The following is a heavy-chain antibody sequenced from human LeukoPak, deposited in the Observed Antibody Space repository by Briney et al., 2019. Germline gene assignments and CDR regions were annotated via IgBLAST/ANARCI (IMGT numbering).Heavy chain of an antibody. CDR3: ARSIVVVAAVHEGWFDP. CDR2: IIPILGIA. V-gene: IGHV1-69*04. CDR1: GGTFSSYA. J-gene: IGHJ5*02. Sequence: GASVKVSCKASGGTFSSYAISWVRQAPGQGLEWMGRIIPILGIANYAQKFQGRVTITADKSTSTAYMELSSLRSEDTAVYYCARSIVVVAAVHEGWFDPWGQGTLVTVSS. D-gene: IGHD2-2*01.